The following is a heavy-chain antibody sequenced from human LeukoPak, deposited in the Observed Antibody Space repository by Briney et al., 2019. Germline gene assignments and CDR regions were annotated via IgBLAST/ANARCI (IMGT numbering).Heavy chain of an antibody. V-gene: IGHV3-23*01. CDR1: GFTFSSYA. CDR2: ISGSGGST. Sequence: PGGSLRLSCAASGFTFSSYAMSWVRQAPGKGLEWVSAISGSGGSTYYADSVKGRFTISRDNSKNTLYLQMNSLRAEDTAVYYCARDQVVPGVIAQGSDFWGQGTLVTVSS. J-gene: IGHJ4*02. CDR3: ARDQVVPGVIAQGSDF. D-gene: IGHD3-16*02.